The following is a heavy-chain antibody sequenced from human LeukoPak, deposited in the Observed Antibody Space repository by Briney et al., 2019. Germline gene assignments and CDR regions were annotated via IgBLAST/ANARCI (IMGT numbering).Heavy chain of an antibody. CDR3: ARDRGDYSSYYYYGMDV. V-gene: IGHV1-69*13. Sequence: ASVKVSCKASGGTFSSYAISWVRQAPGQGLEWIGGIIPIFGTANYAQKFQGRVTITADESTSTAYMELSSLRSEDTAVYYCARDRGDYSSYYYYGMDVWGQGTTVTVSS. CDR1: GGTFSSYA. D-gene: IGHD6-13*01. CDR2: IIPIFGTA. J-gene: IGHJ6*02.